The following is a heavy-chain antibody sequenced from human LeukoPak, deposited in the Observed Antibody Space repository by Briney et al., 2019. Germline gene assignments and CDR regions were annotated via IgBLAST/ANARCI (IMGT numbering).Heavy chain of an antibody. CDR2: FYTPRGST. CDR1: GGSISNYN. Sequence: PSETLSLTCTVSGGSISNYNWNWIRQPAGNGLEWIGRFYTPRGSTNYNPSLKSRVTMSVDTSKNQISLKLTSVTAADTAVYYCARDGGIAVAGSKFDPWGQGALVTVSS. CDR3: ARDGGIAVAGSKFDP. D-gene: IGHD6-19*01. V-gene: IGHV4-4*07. J-gene: IGHJ5*02.